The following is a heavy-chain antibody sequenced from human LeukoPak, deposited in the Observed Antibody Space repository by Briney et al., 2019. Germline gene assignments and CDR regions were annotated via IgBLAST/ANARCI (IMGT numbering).Heavy chain of an antibody. Sequence: GGSLRLSCAASGFTFSSYAMSWIRQAPGKGLEWVSDISGSGGSTYYADSVKGRFTISRDNSKNTLYLQMNSLRAEDTAVYYCAKDSEYSSSSGENWFDPWGQGTLVTVSS. CDR2: ISGSGGST. CDR3: AKDSEYSSSSGENWFDP. J-gene: IGHJ5*02. D-gene: IGHD6-6*01. CDR1: GFTFSSYA. V-gene: IGHV3-23*01.